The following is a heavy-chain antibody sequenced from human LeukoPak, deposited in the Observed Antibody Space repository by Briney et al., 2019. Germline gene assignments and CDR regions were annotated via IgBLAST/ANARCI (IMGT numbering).Heavy chain of an antibody. D-gene: IGHD2/OR15-2a*01. V-gene: IGHV1-69*05. CDR3: ARAVNRGYYYYYMDV. CDR1: GGTFSRYA. CDR2: TIPIFGTA. Sequence: SVKVSCKASGGTFSRYAINWVRQAPGQGPEWMGGTIPIFGTANYAQKFQGRVTITTDESTITAYMELSSLRSEDTAVYYCARAVNRGYYYYYMDVWGKGTTVTVSS. J-gene: IGHJ6*03.